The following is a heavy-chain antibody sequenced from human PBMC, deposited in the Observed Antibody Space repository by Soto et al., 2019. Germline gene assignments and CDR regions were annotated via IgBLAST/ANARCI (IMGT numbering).Heavy chain of an antibody. CDR3: ARDLQFLEWLLPPNYYYYGMDV. V-gene: IGHV3-33*01. CDR2: IWYDGSNK. CDR1: GFTFSSYG. J-gene: IGHJ6*02. D-gene: IGHD3-3*01. Sequence: GGSLRLSCAASGFTFSSYGMHWVRQAPGKGLEWVAVIWYDGSNKYYADSVKGRFTISRDNSKNTLYLQMNSLRAEDTAVYYCARDLQFLEWLLPPNYYYYGMDVWGQGTTVTVSS.